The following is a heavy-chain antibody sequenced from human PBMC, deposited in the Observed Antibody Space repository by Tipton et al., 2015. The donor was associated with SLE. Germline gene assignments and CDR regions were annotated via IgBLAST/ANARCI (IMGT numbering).Heavy chain of an antibody. CDR3: AGEYSNYPGFDP. D-gene: IGHD4-11*01. CDR1: GGSFSGYY. Sequence: TLSLTCAVYGGSFSGYYWSWIRQPPGKGLEWIGEINHSGSTNYNPSLKSRFTISVDTSKNQFSLKLSSVTAADTAVYYCAGEYSNYPGFDPWGQGTLGTVSS. J-gene: IGHJ5*02. CDR2: INHSGST. V-gene: IGHV4-34*01.